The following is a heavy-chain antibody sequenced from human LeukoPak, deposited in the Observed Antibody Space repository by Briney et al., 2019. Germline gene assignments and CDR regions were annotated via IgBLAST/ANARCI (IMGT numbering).Heavy chain of an antibody. Sequence: GGSLRLSCAASGFTFDDYAMHWVRQAPGKGLEWVSLISGDGGSTYYADSVKGRFTISRDNSKNSLYLQMNSLRAEDTAIYYCAGGQGWLLDYWGQGTLVTVSS. J-gene: IGHJ4*02. D-gene: IGHD2-15*01. CDR3: AGGQGWLLDY. V-gene: IGHV3-43*02. CDR2: ISGDGGST. CDR1: GFTFDDYA.